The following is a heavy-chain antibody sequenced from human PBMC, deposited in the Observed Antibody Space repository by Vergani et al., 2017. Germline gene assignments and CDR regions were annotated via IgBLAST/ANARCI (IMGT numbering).Heavy chain of an antibody. CDR2: IWYDGSNK. J-gene: IGHJ4*02. CDR1: GFTFSSYG. D-gene: IGHD3-3*01. V-gene: IGHV3-33*01. Sequence: QVQLVESGGGVVQPGRSLRLSCAASGFTFSSYGMHWVRQAPGKGLEWVAVIWYDGSNKYYADSVKGRFTISRDNSKNTLYLQMNSLRAEDTAVYYCARGGITIFGVVTDWGQGTLVTVSS. CDR3: ARGGITIFGVVTD.